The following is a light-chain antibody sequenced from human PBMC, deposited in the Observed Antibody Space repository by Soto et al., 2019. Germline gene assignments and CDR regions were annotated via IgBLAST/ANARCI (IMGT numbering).Light chain of an antibody. J-gene: IGKJ4*01. CDR1: QSVSSSY. V-gene: IGKV3-20*01. CDR2: GAS. CDR3: QQYGSSPIS. Sequence: EIVLTQSPGTLSLSPGERATIYCRASQSVSSSYLAWDQQKPGQAPRLLIKGASSRATGISDRFSGSGSGTDFTLTISRLEPEDFAIYYCQQYGSSPISFGGGTKVDIK.